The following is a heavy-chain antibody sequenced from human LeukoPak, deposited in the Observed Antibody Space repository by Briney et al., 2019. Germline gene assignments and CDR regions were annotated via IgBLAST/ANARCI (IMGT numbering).Heavy chain of an antibody. Sequence: PSETLSLTCAVYGGSFSGYYWSWIRQPPGKGLEWIGEINHSGSTNYNPSLKSRVTLSVDTSKNQFSLKLSSVTAADTAVYYCARAYFPLDYWGQGTLVTVSS. D-gene: IGHD2/OR15-2a*01. V-gene: IGHV4-34*01. CDR2: INHSGST. CDR3: ARAYFPLDY. CDR1: GGSFSGYY. J-gene: IGHJ4*02.